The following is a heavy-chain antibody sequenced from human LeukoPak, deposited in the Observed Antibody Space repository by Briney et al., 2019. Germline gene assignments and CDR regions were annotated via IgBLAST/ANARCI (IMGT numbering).Heavy chain of an antibody. J-gene: IGHJ6*04. CDR3: AELGITMIGGV. CDR1: GFTFNYYN. V-gene: IGHV3-21*01. CDR2: ITSSGAYI. D-gene: IGHD3-10*02. Sequence: GGSLRLSCAASGFTFNYYNMNWVRQAPGKALEWVSSITSSGAYIFYADSVRGRFTISRDNAKDSLYLQMNSLRAEDTAVYYCAELGITMIGGVWGKGTTVTISS.